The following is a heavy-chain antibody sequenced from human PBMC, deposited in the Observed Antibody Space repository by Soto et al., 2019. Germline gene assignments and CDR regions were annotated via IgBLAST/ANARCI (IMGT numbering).Heavy chain of an antibody. CDR1: GYIFTNYY. D-gene: IGHD3-10*01. CDR2: LNPNSGGS. Sequence: ASVKVSCKASGYIFTNYYIHWVRLAPGQGLEWMGWLNPNSGGSGHAQKFQGRVTMTRDTSISTAYMELSSLTSDDRALYYCARGDDSGSFDYRGQGPLVTVSS. V-gene: IGHV1-2*02. J-gene: IGHJ4*02. CDR3: ARGDDSGSFDY.